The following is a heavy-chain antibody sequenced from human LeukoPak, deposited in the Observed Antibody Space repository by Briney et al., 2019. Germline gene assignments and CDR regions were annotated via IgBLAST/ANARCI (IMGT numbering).Heavy chain of an antibody. J-gene: IGHJ4*02. CDR2: INPNSGGT. Sequence: ASVKVSCKASEYTFTSYAMNWVRQAPGQGLEWLGRINPNSGGTNYAQNFQGRVTMTRDTSISTAYMELSGLRSDDTAVYYCARDFRLWGQGTLVTVSS. CDR3: ARDFRL. CDR1: EYTFTSYA. V-gene: IGHV1-2*02.